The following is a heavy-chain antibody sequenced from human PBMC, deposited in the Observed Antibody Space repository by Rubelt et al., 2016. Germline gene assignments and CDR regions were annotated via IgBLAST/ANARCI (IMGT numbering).Heavy chain of an antibody. CDR1: GYTFTSYY. J-gene: IGHJ4*02. CDR2: INPSGGST. V-gene: IGHV1-46*01. CDR3: AREQETTVTIEGVLGY. D-gene: IGHD4-17*01. Sequence: QVQLVQSGAEVKKPGASVKVSCKASGYTFTSYYMHWVRQAPGQGLEWMGIINPSGGSTSYAQKFQGRVTMTRDKSTSTVYMGLSSLRSEDTAVYYCAREQETTVTIEGVLGYWGQGTLVTVSS.